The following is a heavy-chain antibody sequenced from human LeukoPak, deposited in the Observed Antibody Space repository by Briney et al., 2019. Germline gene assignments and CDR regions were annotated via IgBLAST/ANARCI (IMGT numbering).Heavy chain of an antibody. J-gene: IGHJ5*02. CDR2: IYYSGST. CDR1: GGSISSGDYY. CDR3: ARGQLANWFDP. Sequence: SETLSLTCTVSGGSISSGDYYWSWIRQPPGKGLEWTGYIYYSGSTYYNPSLKSRVTISVDTSKNQFSLKLSSVTAADTAVYYCARGQLANWFDPWGQGTLVTVSS. D-gene: IGHD1-1*01. V-gene: IGHV4-30-4*01.